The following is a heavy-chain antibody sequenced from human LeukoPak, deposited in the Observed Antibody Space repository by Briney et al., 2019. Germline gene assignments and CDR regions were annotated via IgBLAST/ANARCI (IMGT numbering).Heavy chain of an antibody. CDR2: IRYDGSNK. D-gene: IGHD6-13*01. Sequence: GGSLRLSCAASGFTFSSYGMHWVRQAPGKGLEWVAFIRYDGSNKYYADSVKGRFTISRDNSKNTLYLQMNSLRAEDTAVYYCAKDLGYSSSWYGVFDYWGQGTLVTVSS. J-gene: IGHJ4*02. V-gene: IGHV3-30*02. CDR1: GFTFSSYG. CDR3: AKDLGYSSSWYGVFDY.